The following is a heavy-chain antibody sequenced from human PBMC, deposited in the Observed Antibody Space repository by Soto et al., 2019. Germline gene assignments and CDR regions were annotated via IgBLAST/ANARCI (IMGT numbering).Heavy chain of an antibody. V-gene: IGHV4-34*01. CDR2: INHSGST. J-gene: IGHJ5*02. CDR3: GRAAALKNWFDP. CDR1: GGSFSGYY. Sequence: QVQLQQWGAGLLKPSETLSLTCAVYGGSFSGYYWSWIRQPPGKGLEWIGEINHSGSTNYNPSLKSRVTISVDTSKNQFSLKLSSVTAADTAVYYCGRAAALKNWFDPWGQGTLVTVSS. D-gene: IGHD6-13*01.